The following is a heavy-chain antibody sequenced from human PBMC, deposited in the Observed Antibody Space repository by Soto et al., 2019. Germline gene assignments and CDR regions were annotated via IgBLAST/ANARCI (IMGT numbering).Heavy chain of an antibody. Sequence: PSETLSLTCAVSGESFSGYIWTWIRQTPGKGLQWIGQINHSGSASYNPSLKSRVTISLHTSKNVLYLEMNSLGAEDTAVYYCARPYSNSWCFDYWGQGTLVTVSS. CDR3: ARPYSNSWCFDY. CDR1: GESFSGYI. J-gene: IGHJ4*02. CDR2: INHSGSA. V-gene: IGHV4-34*01. D-gene: IGHD6-13*01.